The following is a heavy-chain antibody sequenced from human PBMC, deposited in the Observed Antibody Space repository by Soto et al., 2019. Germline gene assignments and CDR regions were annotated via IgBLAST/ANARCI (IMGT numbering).Heavy chain of an antibody. CDR1: GFTFSSDA. CDR3: AKDQRPYYYGSGSYYNPFDY. J-gene: IGHJ4*02. V-gene: IGHV3-23*01. Sequence: GGSLRLSCATSGFTFSSDALNWVRQAPGKGLEWVSAISGSGGSTYYADSVKGRFTISRDNSKNTLYLQMNSLRAEDTAVYYWAKDQRPYYYGSGSYYNPFDYWGQGTLVTVSS. D-gene: IGHD3-10*01. CDR2: ISGSGGST.